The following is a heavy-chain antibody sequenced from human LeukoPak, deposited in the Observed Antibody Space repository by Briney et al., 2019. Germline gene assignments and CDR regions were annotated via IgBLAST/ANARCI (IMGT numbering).Heavy chain of an antibody. J-gene: IGHJ4*02. CDR3: ARDSWMGLHWLDY. Sequence: GASVKVSCKASGGTFSSYAISWVRQAPGQGLEWMGGIIPIFGTANYAQKFQGRVTITADESTSTAYMELSSLRSEDTAVYYCARDSWMGLHWLDYWGQGTLVTVSS. CDR1: GGTFSSYA. D-gene: IGHD2-15*01. CDR2: IIPIFGTA. V-gene: IGHV1-69*13.